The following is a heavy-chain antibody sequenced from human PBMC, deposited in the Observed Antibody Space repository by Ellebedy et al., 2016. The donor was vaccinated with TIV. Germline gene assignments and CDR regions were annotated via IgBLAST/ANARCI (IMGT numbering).Heavy chain of an antibody. J-gene: IGHJ3*02. D-gene: IGHD2-21*02. Sequence: GGSLRLSCAASGFTVSSNYMSWVRQAPGKGLEWVSVIYSGGSTYYADSVKGRFTISRDNSKNTLYLQMNSLRAEDTAVYYCATVTVVVTAIGDDAFDIWGQGTMVTVSS. CDR1: GFTVSSNY. V-gene: IGHV3-66*01. CDR3: ATVTVVVTAIGDDAFDI. CDR2: IYSGGST.